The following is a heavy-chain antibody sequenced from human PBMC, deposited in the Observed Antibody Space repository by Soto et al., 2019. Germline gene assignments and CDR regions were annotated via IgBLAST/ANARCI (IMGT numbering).Heavy chain of an antibody. D-gene: IGHD1-26*01. CDR3: ARVIGVGNWFDP. V-gene: IGHV4-39*01. CDR1: GGSISSSSYY. J-gene: IGHJ5*02. CDR2: ICYSGST. Sequence: SETLSLTCTVSGGSISSSSYYWGWIRQPPGKGLEWIGSICYSGSTYYNPSLKSRVTISVDTSKNQFSLKLSSVTAADTAVYYCARVIGVGNWFDPWGQGTLVTVSS.